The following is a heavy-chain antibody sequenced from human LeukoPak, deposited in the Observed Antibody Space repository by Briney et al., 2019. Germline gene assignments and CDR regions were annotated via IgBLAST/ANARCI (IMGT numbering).Heavy chain of an antibody. J-gene: IGHJ3*02. V-gene: IGHV4-61*02. CDR1: GGSISSGSYY. CDR3: ARRQLGDPYGAFDI. Sequence: SQTLSLTCTVSGGSISSGSYYWSWIRQPAGKGLEWIGRIYTSGSTNYNPSLKSRVTISVDTSKNQFSLKLSSVTAADTAVYYCARRQLGDPYGAFDIWGQGTMVTVSS. CDR2: IYTSGST. D-gene: IGHD6-13*01.